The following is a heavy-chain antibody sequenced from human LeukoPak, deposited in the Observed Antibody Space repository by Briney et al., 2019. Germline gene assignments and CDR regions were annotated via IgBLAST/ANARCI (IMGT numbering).Heavy chain of an antibody. CDR1: GGSISSTNYY. Sequence: SETLSLTCTVSGGSISSTNYYWGWIRQPPGKGLEWIGSISYSGGTYYNPSLKSRVTISVNTSKNQFSLKLSSVTAADTAVYYCARGHKSYDFWSGYRNWFDPWGQGTLVTVSS. V-gene: IGHV4-39*07. CDR3: ARGHKSYDFWSGYRNWFDP. CDR2: ISYSGGT. D-gene: IGHD3-3*01. J-gene: IGHJ5*02.